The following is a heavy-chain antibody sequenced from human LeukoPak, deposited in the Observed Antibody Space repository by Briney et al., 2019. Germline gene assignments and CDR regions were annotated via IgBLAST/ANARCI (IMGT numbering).Heavy chain of an antibody. V-gene: IGHV3-30-3*01. Sequence: GGSLRLSCAASGFTFSSYNMNWVRQAPGKGLEWVAVISYDGSNKYYADSVKGRFTISRDNSKNTLYLQMNSLRAEDTAVYYCARDSGYDYEDFDYWGQGTLVTVSS. D-gene: IGHD5-12*01. CDR1: GFTFSSYN. CDR2: ISYDGSNK. CDR3: ARDSGYDYEDFDY. J-gene: IGHJ4*02.